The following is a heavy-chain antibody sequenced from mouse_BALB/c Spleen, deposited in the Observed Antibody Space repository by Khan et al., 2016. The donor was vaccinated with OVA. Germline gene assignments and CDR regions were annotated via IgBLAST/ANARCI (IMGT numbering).Heavy chain of an antibody. V-gene: IGHV1-20*01. Sequence: EVQLQESGPELVKPGASVKISCKASGYSFTGYFMNWVMQSPGKSLEWIGRINPHIGETFYNQRFKDKATLTVDESSSTAHMELRSLTSEDAAVYYCARTYGSDFDNWGQGTTLTVSS. CDR3: ARTYGSDFDN. CDR2: INPHIGET. J-gene: IGHJ2*01. CDR1: GYSFTGYF. D-gene: IGHD1-1*01.